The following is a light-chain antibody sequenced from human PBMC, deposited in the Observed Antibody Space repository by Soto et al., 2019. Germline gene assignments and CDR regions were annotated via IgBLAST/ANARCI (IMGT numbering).Light chain of an antibody. V-gene: IGKV3-15*01. J-gene: IGKJ1*01. Sequence: EIHMTQSPATLSMSPGDRATLSCRASQSVSSNLAWYQQKPGQAPRLLIYGASTRATGIPARFSGSGSGTEFTLTISSLQSEDFAVYYCQQYNNWPETFGQGTKVDIK. CDR2: GAS. CDR1: QSVSSN. CDR3: QQYNNWPET.